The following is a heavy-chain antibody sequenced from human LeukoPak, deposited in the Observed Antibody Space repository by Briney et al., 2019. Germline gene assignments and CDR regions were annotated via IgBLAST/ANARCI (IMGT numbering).Heavy chain of an antibody. D-gene: IGHD3-3*01. CDR3: ARGLVLYGIGVVNYYYYMDV. Sequence: ASVKVSCKASGYTFTSYAISWVRQAPGQGLEWMGGIIPIFGTANYAQKFQGRVTITADESTSTAYMELSSLRSEDTAVYYCARGLVLYGIGVVNYYYYMDVWGKGTTVTVSS. V-gene: IGHV1-69*13. CDR1: GYTFTSYA. J-gene: IGHJ6*03. CDR2: IIPIFGTA.